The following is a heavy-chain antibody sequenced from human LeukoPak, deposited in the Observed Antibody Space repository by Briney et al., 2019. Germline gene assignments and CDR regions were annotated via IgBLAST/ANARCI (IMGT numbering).Heavy chain of an antibody. V-gene: IGHV3-23*01. D-gene: IGHD3-10*01. J-gene: IGHJ4*02. CDR3: ARRGIVVRGFLIGLHKQAYYFDY. CDR1: GFTLSNYD. CDR2: IRESGGGT. Sequence: PGGSLRLSCAASGFTLSNYDMIWVRQAPGRGLEWVSGIRESGGGTYYTDSVKGRFTVSRDNSKNTLYLQMNSLRAEDTAVYYCARRGIVVRGFLIGLHKQAYYFDYWGQGVLVTVSS.